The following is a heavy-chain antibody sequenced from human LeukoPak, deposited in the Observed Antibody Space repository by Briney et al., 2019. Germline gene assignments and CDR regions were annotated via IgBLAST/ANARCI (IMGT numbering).Heavy chain of an antibody. V-gene: IGHV1-69*06. D-gene: IGHD5/OR15-5a*01. CDR1: GGTFSSYA. CDR2: IIPIFGTA. Sequence: SVKVSGKASGGTFSSYAISWVRRAPGQGLEWMGGIIPIFGTANYAQKFQGRVTITADKSTSTAYMELSSLRSEDTAVYYCARSYVYDSYYFDYWGQGTLVTVSS. J-gene: IGHJ4*02. CDR3: ARSYVYDSYYFDY.